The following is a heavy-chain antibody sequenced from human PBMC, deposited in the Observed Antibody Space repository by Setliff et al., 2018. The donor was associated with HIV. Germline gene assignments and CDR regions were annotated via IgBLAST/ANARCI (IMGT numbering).Heavy chain of an antibody. J-gene: IGHJ4*02. CDR1: GGSISSSDYC. V-gene: IGHV4-39*01. D-gene: IGHD5-12*01. CDR3: GRHFGWLPREIDY. CDR2: IYYTGRS. Sequence: SETLSLTCTVSGGSISSSDYCWGWIRQPPGKGLEWIGSIYYTGRSFHNPSLKSRITISVDTSKNQFSLKLSSVTAADTAVYYCGRHFGWLPREIDYWGQGTLVTVSS.